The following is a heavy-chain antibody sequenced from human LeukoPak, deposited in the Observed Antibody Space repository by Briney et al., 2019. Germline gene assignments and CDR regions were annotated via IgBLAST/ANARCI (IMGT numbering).Heavy chain of an antibody. V-gene: IGHV1-18*01. J-gene: IGHJ4*02. Sequence: GASVKVSCKASGYTFTSYGISWVRQAPGQGLEWMGWISTYNGNTNYAQKLQGRVTMTTDTSTSTAYMELRSLRSDDTAVYYCARGRALRYFDWPLAYFDSWGQGTLVTVSS. CDR2: ISTYNGNT. CDR3: ARGRALRYFDWPLAYFDS. CDR1: GYTFTSYG. D-gene: IGHD3-9*01.